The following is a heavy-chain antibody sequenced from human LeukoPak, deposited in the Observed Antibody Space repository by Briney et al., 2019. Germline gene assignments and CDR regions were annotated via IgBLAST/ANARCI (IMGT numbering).Heavy chain of an antibody. V-gene: IGHV4-34*01. D-gene: IGHD3-10*01. J-gene: IGHJ5*02. CDR3: ARGGRGGYYGSGSYPTTRNWFDP. CDR1: GGSFSGYY. CDR2: INHSGST. Sequence: SETLSLTCAVYGGSFSGYYWSWLRQPPGKGLEWIGEINHSGSTNYNPSLKSRVTISVDTSKNQFSLKLSSVTAADTAVYYCARGGRGGYYGSGSYPTTRNWFDPWGQGTLVTVSS.